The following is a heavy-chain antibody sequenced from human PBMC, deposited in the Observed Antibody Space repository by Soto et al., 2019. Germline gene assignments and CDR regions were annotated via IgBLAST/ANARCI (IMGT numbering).Heavy chain of an antibody. CDR3: ARDGIVGTSWFDP. V-gene: IGHV1-18*01. CDR1: GYTFTSYG. CDR2: ISAYNGNT. D-gene: IGHD1-1*01. J-gene: IGHJ5*02. Sequence: QVQLVQSGAEVKKPGASVKVSCKASGYTFTSYGISWVRQAPGQGLDGMGWISAYNGNTNYAQKLQGRVTLTTDTSTSKAYMELRRLGSEDTAVYYCARDGIVGTSWFDPWGQRTLVTVYS.